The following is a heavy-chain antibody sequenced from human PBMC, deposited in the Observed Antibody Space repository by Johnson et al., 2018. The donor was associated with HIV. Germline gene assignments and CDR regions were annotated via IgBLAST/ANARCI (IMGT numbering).Heavy chain of an antibody. Sequence: VQLVESGGSVVRPGGSLSLSCAASGFTFDDYGMSWVRQGPGKGLEGASGFNWNVGSPGSADSVKGRFTISRDNAKNSLYLQMNSLRAEDTALYYCARPPEGSYNWNYELDDAFDIWGQGTMVTVSS. CDR1: GFTFDDYG. CDR3: ARPPEGSYNWNYELDDAFDI. J-gene: IGHJ3*02. CDR2: FNWNVGSP. D-gene: IGHD1-7*01. V-gene: IGHV3-20*04.